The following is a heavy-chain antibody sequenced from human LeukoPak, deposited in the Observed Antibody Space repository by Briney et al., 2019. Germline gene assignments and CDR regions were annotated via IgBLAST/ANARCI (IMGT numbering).Heavy chain of an antibody. CDR3: ARLGRANSGYGSVDF. J-gene: IGHJ4*02. CDR2: IYYTVST. D-gene: IGHD5-12*01. CDR1: GDSINRSDSY. V-gene: IGHV4-39*01. Sequence: SETLSLTCTVAGDSINRSDSYWGWIRQYRGKGLEWIWRIYYTVSTFHKPSLKSRVTISLDTSTNQFSLRVKSETAADAALYSCARLGRANSGYGSVDFWGQRTLVTVSS.